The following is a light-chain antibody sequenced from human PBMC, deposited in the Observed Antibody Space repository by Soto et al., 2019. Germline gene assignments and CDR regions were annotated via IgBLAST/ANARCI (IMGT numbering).Light chain of an antibody. CDR3: QTWGTDIKGV. CDR2: LNSDGSH. Sequence: QPVLTQSPSASASRGASVKLTCTLSSGHSSYVIAWHQQQPEKGPRYLMKLNSDGSHNKGDGIPDRFSGSSSGAERYLTISGLQSEDEADYYCQTWGTDIKGVFGGGTKLTVL. CDR1: SGHSSYV. J-gene: IGLJ2*01. V-gene: IGLV4-69*01.